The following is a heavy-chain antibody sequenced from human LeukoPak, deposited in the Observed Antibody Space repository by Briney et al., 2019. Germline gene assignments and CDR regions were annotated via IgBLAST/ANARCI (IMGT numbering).Heavy chain of an antibody. CDR1: GGSISSYY. J-gene: IGHJ4*02. Sequence: SETLSLTCTVSGGSISSYYRSWIRQPPGKGLEWIGYIYYSGSTNYNPSLKSRVTISVDTSKNQFSLKLSSVTAADTAVYYCARHSSSWWDYFDYWGQGTLVTVSS. D-gene: IGHD6-13*01. V-gene: IGHV4-59*08. CDR2: IYYSGST. CDR3: ARHSSSWWDYFDY.